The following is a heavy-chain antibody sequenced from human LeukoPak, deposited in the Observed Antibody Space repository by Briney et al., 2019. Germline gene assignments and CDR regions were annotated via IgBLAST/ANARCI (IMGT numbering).Heavy chain of an antibody. D-gene: IGHD4-17*01. CDR3: ARISTTVTTIDY. Sequence: ASVRVSCKASGYTFTSYYMHWVRQAPGQGLEWMGIINPSGGSTSYAQKFQGRVTMTRDTSTSTVYMELSSLRSEDTAVYYCARISTTVTTIDYWGQGTLVTVSS. V-gene: IGHV1-46*01. CDR1: GYTFTSYY. CDR2: INPSGGST. J-gene: IGHJ4*02.